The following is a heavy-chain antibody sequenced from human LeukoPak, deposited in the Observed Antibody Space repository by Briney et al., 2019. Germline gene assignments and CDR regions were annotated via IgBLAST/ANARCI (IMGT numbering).Heavy chain of an antibody. D-gene: IGHD6-19*01. V-gene: IGHV4-59*08. Sequence: SETLSLTCAVSGGSISSYYWSWLRQPPPKGLAWIGYIYYSGSTNYNPSLKSRVTISIDTSKNQFSLKLSSVTAADTAVYDCARRGSDWGQFDYWGQGTLVTVSS. CDR3: ARRGSDWGQFDY. CDR1: GGSISSYY. CDR2: IYYSGST. J-gene: IGHJ4*02.